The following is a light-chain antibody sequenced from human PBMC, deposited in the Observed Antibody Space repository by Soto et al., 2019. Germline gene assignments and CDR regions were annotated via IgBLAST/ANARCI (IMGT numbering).Light chain of an antibody. CDR1: QSLSSNY. J-gene: IGKJ2*01. CDR3: QHYNNWPFT. Sequence: EIVLTQSPGTLSLSPGERATLSCRASQSLSSNYLAWYQQRPGQSPGLLVYGASSRATGIPDRFSGSGFGTDFALTISRLEPEDSAVYYCQHYNNWPFTFGQGTKLEIK. CDR2: GAS. V-gene: IGKV3-20*01.